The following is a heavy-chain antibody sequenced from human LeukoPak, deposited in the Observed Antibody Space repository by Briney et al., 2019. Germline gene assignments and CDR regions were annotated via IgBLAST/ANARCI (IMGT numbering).Heavy chain of an antibody. CDR2: IYSGGST. Sequence: GGSLRPSCAASGFTVSSSYMSWVRQAPGKGLEWVSVIYSGGSTYYADSVKGRFTISRDNSKNTLYLQMNSLRAEDTAVYYCAGAFYDYWGQGTLVTVSS. V-gene: IGHV3-53*01. CDR1: GFTVSSSY. J-gene: IGHJ4*02. CDR3: AGAFYDY.